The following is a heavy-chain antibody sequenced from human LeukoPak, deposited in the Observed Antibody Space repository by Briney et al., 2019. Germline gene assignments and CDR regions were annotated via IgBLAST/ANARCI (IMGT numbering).Heavy chain of an antibody. CDR1: GFTFSSYW. V-gene: IGHV3-7*01. J-gene: IGHJ4*02. CDR2: IKQDVTEK. D-gene: IGHD2-15*01. CDR3: ARSSSRYCSGGSCYSGVLGYFDY. Sequence: GGSLRLSCAASGFTFSSYWMSWVRQAPGKGLEWVAYIKQDVTEKYYVDSVKGRFTISRDNAKNSLYLQMNSLRAEDTAVYYCARSSSRYCSGGSCYSGVLGYFDYWGQGTLVTVSS.